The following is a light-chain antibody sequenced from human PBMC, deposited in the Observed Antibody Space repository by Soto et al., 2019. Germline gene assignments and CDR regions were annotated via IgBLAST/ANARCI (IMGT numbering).Light chain of an antibody. CDR2: DVS. CDR1: SSDVGGYNY. Sequence: QSALTQPASVSGSPGQSITISCTGTSSDVGGYNYVSWYQQPPGKAPKLMIYDVSNRPSGVSNRFSGSKSGNTASLTSSGLQAEDEADYYCSSYPRSSTLVVFGGGTKVTGL. CDR3: SSYPRSSTLVV. J-gene: IGLJ2*01. V-gene: IGLV2-14*01.